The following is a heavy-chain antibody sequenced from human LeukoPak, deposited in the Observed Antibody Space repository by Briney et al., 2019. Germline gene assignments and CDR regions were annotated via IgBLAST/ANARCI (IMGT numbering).Heavy chain of an antibody. CDR2: ISSSSSYI. J-gene: IGHJ4*02. CDR1: GFTFSSYS. D-gene: IGHD1-26*01. V-gene: IGHV3-21*01. CDR3: ARDRIVGAPNDFDY. Sequence: GGSLRLSCAASGFTFSSYSMNWARQAPGKGLEWVSSISSSSSYIYYADSVKGRFTISRDNTKNSLYLQMNSLRAEDTAVYYCARDRIVGAPNDFDYWGQGTLVTVSS.